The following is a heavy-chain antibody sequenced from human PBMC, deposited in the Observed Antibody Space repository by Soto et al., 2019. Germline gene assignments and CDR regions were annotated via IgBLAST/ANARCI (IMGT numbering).Heavy chain of an antibody. J-gene: IGHJ6*02. CDR3: ARDLAHYCSGRDGMDV. Sequence: QVQLVQSGAEVKKPGASVKVSCKASGYTFTSYYMHWVRQAPGQGLEWMGIITPSGGSTSYAQKFQCRVTMTSDTSTSTVDMELSSLRSEDTAVYYYARDLAHYCSGRDGMDVWGQGTTVTFSS. D-gene: IGHD3-10*01. CDR1: GYTFTSYY. V-gene: IGHV1-46*01. CDR2: ITPSGGST.